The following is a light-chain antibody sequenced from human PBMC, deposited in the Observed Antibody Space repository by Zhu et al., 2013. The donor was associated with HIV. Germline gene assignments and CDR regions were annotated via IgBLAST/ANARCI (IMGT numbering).Light chain of an antibody. CDR3: QQSYIFPGT. CDR1: QGIRND. J-gene: IGKJ1*01. Sequence: AIQMTQSPSSLSASVGDRVTITCRASQGIRNDLGWYQQKPRKAPKLLIYAASSLQSGVSSRFSGSGSGRDFTLTINSLQPEDFATYYCQQSYIFPGTFGQGTKVEIK. CDR2: AAS. V-gene: IGKV1-6*01.